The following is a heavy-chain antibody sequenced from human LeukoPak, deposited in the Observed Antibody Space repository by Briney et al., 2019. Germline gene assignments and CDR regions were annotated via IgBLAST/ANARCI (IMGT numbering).Heavy chain of an antibody. Sequence: SGTLSLTCTVSGGSINNYYWSWIRQPAGKGLEWIGRIYTRGSTNYNPSLKSRVTMSVDTSKNHFSLKLSSVTAADTAVYYCARGRFCSADICSGGDAFGIWGQGTMVSVSS. CDR1: GGSINNYY. J-gene: IGHJ3*02. D-gene: IGHD3-3*01. CDR3: ARGRFCSADICSGGDAFGI. CDR2: IYTRGST. V-gene: IGHV4-4*07.